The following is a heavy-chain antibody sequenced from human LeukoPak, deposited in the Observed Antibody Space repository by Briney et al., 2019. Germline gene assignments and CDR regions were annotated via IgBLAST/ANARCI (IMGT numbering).Heavy chain of an antibody. CDR3: AEGPDHYYHDSSGYLNY. J-gene: IGHJ4*02. Sequence: GRSLRLSCAASGFTFSSYGMHWVRQAPGKGREGVAVISYDGSNKNCADSVKGRFTISRDNSKSTLYLKMNSLRAEDTAVYYCAEGPDHYYHDSSGYLNYWGQGTLVTVSS. D-gene: IGHD3-22*01. CDR2: ISYDGSNK. V-gene: IGHV3-30*18. CDR1: GFTFSSYG.